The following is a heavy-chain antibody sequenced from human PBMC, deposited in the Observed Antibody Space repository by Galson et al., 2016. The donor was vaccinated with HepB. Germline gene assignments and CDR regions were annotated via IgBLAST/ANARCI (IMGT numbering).Heavy chain of an antibody. Sequence: SVKVSCKASRGTFNNYTITWVRQAPGQGLEWVGEITPIPGTTDYAQKFQRKVTMNADRYNTFVYMDLSRLSRDDAAMYFCVREKWLTTRCYFGAGMDVWGQGTMVTVSS. CDR1: RGTFNNYT. V-gene: IGHV1-69*08. CDR2: ITPIPGTT. D-gene: IGHD2-2*01. CDR3: VREKWLTTRCYFGAGMDV. J-gene: IGHJ6*02.